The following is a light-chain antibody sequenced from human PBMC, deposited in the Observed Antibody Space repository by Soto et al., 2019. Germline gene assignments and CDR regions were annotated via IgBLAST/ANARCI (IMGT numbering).Light chain of an antibody. J-gene: IGKJ3*01. CDR3: LQALQFPFT. CDR2: LGS. CDR1: QSLLFCGYNY. Sequence: DIVMTQSPLSLPVTPGEPASISCRSSQSLLFCGYNYLDWYLQKPGQSPQLLVYLGSNRASGVPDRFSGSGSATNFTLMISTVEAEDVGVYYCLQALQFPFTFGPGTKVDIK. V-gene: IGKV2-28*01.